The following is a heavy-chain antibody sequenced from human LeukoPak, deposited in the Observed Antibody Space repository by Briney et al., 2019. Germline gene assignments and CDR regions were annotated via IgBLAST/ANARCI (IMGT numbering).Heavy chain of an antibody. V-gene: IGHV1-2*02. D-gene: IGHD6-19*01. CDR2: INPNSGGT. Sequence: ASVKVSCKASGYTFTGYYMHWVRQAPGQGLEWMGWINPNSGGTNYAQKFQGRVTMTRDTSISTAYMELSRLRSDDTAVYYCARDSSGWSVFGYWGQGTLVTVSS. J-gene: IGHJ4*02. CDR1: GYTFTGYY. CDR3: ARDSSGWSVFGY.